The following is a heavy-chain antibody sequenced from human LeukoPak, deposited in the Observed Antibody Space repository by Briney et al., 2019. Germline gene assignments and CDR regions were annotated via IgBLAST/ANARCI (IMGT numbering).Heavy chain of an antibody. J-gene: IGHJ4*02. CDR2: INPSGGST. CDR3: AREVMVEMDSSSWSFNY. D-gene: IGHD6-13*01. V-gene: IGHV1-46*01. Sequence: ASVKVSCKASGYTFTSYYMHWVRQAPGQGLEWMGIINPSGGSTSYAQKFQGRVTMTRDMSTSTVYMELSSLRSEDTAVYYCAREVMVEMDSSSWSFNYWGQGTLVTVSS. CDR1: GYTFTSYY.